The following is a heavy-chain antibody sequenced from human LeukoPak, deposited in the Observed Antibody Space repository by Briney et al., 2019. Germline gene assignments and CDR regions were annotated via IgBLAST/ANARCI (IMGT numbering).Heavy chain of an antibody. Sequence: EASVKVSCKASGYTFNSYGISWVRQAPGQGLEWMGWISPYNGNANSARKFQGRVTMTTDTSTSTAYMELRSLRSDDTAVYYCARDGRNSCSGGGCYYFDYWGQGTLVTVSS. CDR2: ISPYNGNA. CDR1: GYTFNSYG. CDR3: ARDGRNSCSGGGCYYFDY. J-gene: IGHJ4*02. D-gene: IGHD2-15*01. V-gene: IGHV1-18*04.